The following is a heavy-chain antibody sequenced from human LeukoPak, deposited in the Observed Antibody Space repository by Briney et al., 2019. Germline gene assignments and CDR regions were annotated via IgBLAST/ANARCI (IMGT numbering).Heavy chain of an antibody. Sequence: GGSLRLSCAASGFTFSSYWMSWVRQAPGKGLEWVANIKQDGSEKYYVDSVKGRFTISRDNAKNSLYLQMNSLRAEDTAVYYCARVPAADYYYYYHIDVWGKGTTVTVSS. CDR1: GFTFSSYW. CDR3: ARVPAADYYYYYHIDV. J-gene: IGHJ6*03. D-gene: IGHD6-13*01. CDR2: IKQDGSEK. V-gene: IGHV3-7*01.